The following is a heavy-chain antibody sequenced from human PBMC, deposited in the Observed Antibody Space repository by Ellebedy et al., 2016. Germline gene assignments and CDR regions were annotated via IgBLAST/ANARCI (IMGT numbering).Heavy chain of an antibody. D-gene: IGHD3-10*01. Sequence: GESLKISCAASGFTFNTYPMHWVRQAPGKGLEWVAVISFDGSHKYYADSVQGRFTISRDNSKNTLYLEMHSLRREDTAVYFCAREYGSGSLDYWGQGILVTVSS. V-gene: IGHV3-30*04. CDR1: GFTFNTYP. CDR2: ISFDGSHK. CDR3: AREYGSGSLDY. J-gene: IGHJ4*02.